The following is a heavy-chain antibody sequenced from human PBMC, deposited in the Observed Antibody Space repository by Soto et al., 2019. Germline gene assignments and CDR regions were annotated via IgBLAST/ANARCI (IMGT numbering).Heavy chain of an antibody. D-gene: IGHD3-9*01. J-gene: IGHJ4*02. V-gene: IGHV2-5*02. CDR3: VDSYERDYDILTGSPVGY. CDR2: IYWDDDK. Sequence: QITLKESGPTLVKPTQTLTLTCTFSGFSLSTSGVGVGWIRQPPGKALEWLALIYWDDDKRYSPSLKSRLTITKDTSKNQVVLTMTNMEPVDTATYYCVDSYERDYDILTGSPVGYWGQGTLVTVSS. CDR1: GFSLSTSGVG.